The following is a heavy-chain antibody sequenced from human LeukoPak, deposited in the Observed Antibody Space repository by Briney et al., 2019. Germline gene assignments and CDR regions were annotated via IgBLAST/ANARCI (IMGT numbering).Heavy chain of an antibody. CDR2: VSAYDGST. Sequence: ASVKVSCKASGYSFTSYGSTWVRRAPGQGLEWMGWVSAYDGSTNYAQKIRGRVTMTTDAYKNTVYMELSGLRFDDTAVYYCARGGRDGMDGWGQGSTVTV. D-gene: IGHD3-10*01. CDR1: GYSFTSYG. J-gene: IGHJ6*02. CDR3: ARGGRDGMDG. V-gene: IGHV1-18*01.